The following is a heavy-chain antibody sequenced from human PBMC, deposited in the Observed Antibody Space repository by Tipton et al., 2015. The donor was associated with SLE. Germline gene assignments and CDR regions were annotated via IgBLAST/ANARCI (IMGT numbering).Heavy chain of an antibody. V-gene: IGHV4-39*07. J-gene: IGHJ4*02. Sequence: TLSLTCTVSGGSISSSSYYWGWIRQPPGKGLEWIGSIYYSGSTYYNPSLKSRVTLSVDTSKNQFSLKLSSVTAADTAVYYCARGYDSSGYYLYYFDYWGQGTLVTVSS. CDR2: IYYSGST. D-gene: IGHD3-22*01. CDR1: GGSISSSSYY. CDR3: ARGYDSSGYYLYYFDY.